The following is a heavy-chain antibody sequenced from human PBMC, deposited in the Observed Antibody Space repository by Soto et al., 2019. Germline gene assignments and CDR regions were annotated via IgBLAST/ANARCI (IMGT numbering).Heavy chain of an antibody. D-gene: IGHD3-3*01. CDR3: AKTSGPIYDFWSGYYFFY. CDR2: ISGSGGST. CDR1: GFTFSSYA. J-gene: IGHJ4*02. V-gene: IGHV3-23*01. Sequence: GGSLRLSCAASGFTFSSYAMSWVRQAPGKGLEWVSAISGSGGSTYYADSVKGRFTISRDNSKNTLYLQMNSLRAEDTAVYYCAKTSGPIYDFWSGYYFFYWGQGTLVTVSS.